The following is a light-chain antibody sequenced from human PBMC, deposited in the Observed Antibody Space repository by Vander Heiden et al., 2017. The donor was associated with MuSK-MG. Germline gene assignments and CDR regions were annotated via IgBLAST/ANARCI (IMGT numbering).Light chain of an antibody. CDR1: SSNIGDNY. CDR3: ETWDSTLRAVI. J-gene: IGLJ2*01. V-gene: IGLV1-51*01. Sequence: QSVLTQPPSVSAPPGQKVTISCSGSSSNIGDNYVSWYQQLPGTAPKVVMYDNIHRPSGIPDRFSGSKSGTSATLAITGLRTGDEADYYCETWDSTLRAVIFGGGTKLTVL. CDR2: DNI.